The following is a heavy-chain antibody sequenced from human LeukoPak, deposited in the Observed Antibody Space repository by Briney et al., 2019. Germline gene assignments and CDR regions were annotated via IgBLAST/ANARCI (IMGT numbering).Heavy chain of an antibody. Sequence: PSETLSLTCTVSGGSISTYYWSWIRQPPGKGLEWLGYIHYSGSTNYNPSLKSRVTISVDTSKNQFSLKLSSVTAADTAVYYCARHHNYYYGMDVWGQGTTVTVSS. CDR3: ARHHNYYYGMDV. CDR2: IHYSGST. V-gene: IGHV4-59*08. J-gene: IGHJ6*02. CDR1: GGSISTYY.